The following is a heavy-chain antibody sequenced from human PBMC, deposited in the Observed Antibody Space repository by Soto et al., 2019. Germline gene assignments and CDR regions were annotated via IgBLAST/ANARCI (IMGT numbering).Heavy chain of an antibody. CDR2: IHHSGNS. Sequence: QVKLQESGPGLVKTSQTLSLTCTVYGGSISSGGHHWSWIRQRPGKGLEWIGYIHHSGNSLYNPSLKSRVTMSVDTSNNQVSLRLTSLTVADTAVYYCAKAIGIHFSWFDSWGQGTLVSVSS. D-gene: IGHD3-3*02. V-gene: IGHV4-31*03. CDR1: GGSISSGGHH. J-gene: IGHJ5*01. CDR3: AKAIGIHFSWFDS.